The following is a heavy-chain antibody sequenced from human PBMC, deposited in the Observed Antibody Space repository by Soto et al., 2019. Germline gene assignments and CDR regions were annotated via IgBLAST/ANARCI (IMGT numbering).Heavy chain of an antibody. CDR3: ARDLSGDYGALDT. CDR1: ECKFSNHG. CDR2: IWYDGSNK. V-gene: IGHV3-33*01. J-gene: IGHJ3*02. D-gene: IGHD4-17*01. Sequence: FKRHPNTPSECKFSNHGVRWVSKVPGKGLEWVAVIWYDGSNKVYADSVKGRFTISRDNSKNTLYLQMNSLRAEDTAVYYCARDLSGDYGALDTLGKGTIVTVTS.